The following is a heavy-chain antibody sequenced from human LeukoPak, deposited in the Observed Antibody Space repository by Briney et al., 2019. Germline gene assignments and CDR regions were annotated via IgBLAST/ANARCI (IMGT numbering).Heavy chain of an antibody. V-gene: IGHV3-30*18. D-gene: IGHD4-17*01. J-gene: IGHJ4*02. CDR3: AKGEFDGGDYGLSDY. CDR1: GFTFSSYA. CDR2: ISYDGSNK. Sequence: PGGSLRLSCAASGFTFSSYAMHWVRQAPGKGLEWMAVISYDGSNKYYADSVKGRFTISRDNSKNTLYLQMNSLRAEDTAVYYCAKGEFDGGDYGLSDYWGQGTLVTVSS.